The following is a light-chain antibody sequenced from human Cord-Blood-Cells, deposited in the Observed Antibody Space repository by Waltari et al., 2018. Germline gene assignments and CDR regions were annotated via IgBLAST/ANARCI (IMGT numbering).Light chain of an antibody. CDR2: WAS. Sequence: DIVMTQSPASLAVSLGERATINCKSSQSVLYSSNNKNYLAWYQQKPGQPPKLLIYWASTRESGVPDRFSGSGSGTDFTLTISSLQAEDVAVYYCQQYYSTPPTFGQGTKWKSN. J-gene: IGKJ1*01. V-gene: IGKV4-1*01. CDR3: QQYYSTPPT. CDR1: QSVLYSSNNKNY.